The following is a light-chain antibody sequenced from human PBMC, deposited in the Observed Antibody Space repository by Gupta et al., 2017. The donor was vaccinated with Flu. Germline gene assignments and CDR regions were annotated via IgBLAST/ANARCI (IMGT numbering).Light chain of an antibody. J-gene: IGKJ3*01. CDR1: QRMASSF. CDR3: QQYGSSPPT. Sequence: DTLSLSPGERATLSCRASQRMASSFLAWYQQVPGQAPRLLISSTSNRATGIPDRFSGSGSGTDFTLTTSRLEPQDFAVYFCQQYGSSPPTFGPGTRLEI. CDR2: STS. V-gene: IGKV3-20*01.